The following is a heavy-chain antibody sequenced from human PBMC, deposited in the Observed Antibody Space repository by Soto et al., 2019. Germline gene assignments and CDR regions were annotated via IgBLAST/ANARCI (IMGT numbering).Heavy chain of an antibody. CDR3: ARPYYYDSSGYAFDI. Sequence: SETLSLTCTVSGGSISSGDYYWSWTRQPPGKGLEWIGYIYYSGSTYYNPSLKSRVTISVDTSKNQFSLKLSSVTAADTAVYYCARPYYYDSSGYAFDIWGQGTMVTVSS. J-gene: IGHJ3*02. V-gene: IGHV4-30-4*01. D-gene: IGHD3-22*01. CDR1: GGSISSGDYY. CDR2: IYYSGST.